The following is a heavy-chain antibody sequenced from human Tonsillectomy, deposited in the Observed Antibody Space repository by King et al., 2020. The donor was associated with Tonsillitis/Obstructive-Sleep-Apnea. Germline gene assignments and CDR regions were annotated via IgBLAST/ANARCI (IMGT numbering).Heavy chain of an antibody. Sequence: VQLVESGGGLVKPGGSLRLSCAASGFTFSSYSMNWVRQAPGKGLEWVSSISSSSSYIYYADSVKGRFTISRDNAKNSLYLQMNSLRAEDTAVYYCARDASQEYGDYGYADAFDIWGQGTMVTVSS. D-gene: IGHD4-17*01. CDR3: ARDASQEYGDYGYADAFDI. CDR1: GFTFSSYS. J-gene: IGHJ3*02. V-gene: IGHV3-21*01. CDR2: ISSSSSYI.